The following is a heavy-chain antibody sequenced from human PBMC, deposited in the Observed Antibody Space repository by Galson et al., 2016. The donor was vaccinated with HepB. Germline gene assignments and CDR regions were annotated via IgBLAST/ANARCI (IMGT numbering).Heavy chain of an antibody. CDR3: ARVLRYFDLGYYYGMDV. Sequence: SETLSLTCTVSGDTSQSMSSSSFNWGWIRQSPTTGLEWVGNIDYRGTTSYNPSLESRVTISLDTSKRQFSLKLSSVTAADTAVYYCARVLRYFDLGYYYGMDVWGQGTTVTVSS. V-gene: IGHV4-39*07. J-gene: IGHJ6*02. D-gene: IGHD3-9*01. CDR2: IDYRGTT. CDR1: GDTSQSMSSSSFN.